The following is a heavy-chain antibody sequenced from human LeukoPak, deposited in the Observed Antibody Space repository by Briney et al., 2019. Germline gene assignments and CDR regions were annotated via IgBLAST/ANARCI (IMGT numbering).Heavy chain of an antibody. CDR2: ISAYNGNT. CDR1: GYTFTSYG. Sequence: ASVSLSRKASGYTFTSYGISWVRQAPGQGLEWMGWISAYNGNTHYAQKLQGRVTMTTDTSTSTAYMELRSLRSDDTAVYYCAREGIQLWLDLSYWGQGDLVTVSS. D-gene: IGHD5-18*01. J-gene: IGHJ4*02. CDR3: AREGIQLWLDLSY. V-gene: IGHV1-18*01.